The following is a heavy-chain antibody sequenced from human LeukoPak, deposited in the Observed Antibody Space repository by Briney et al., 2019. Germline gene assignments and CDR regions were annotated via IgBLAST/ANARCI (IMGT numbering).Heavy chain of an antibody. CDR3: ASGTAVAGRSAAFDY. D-gene: IGHD6-19*01. CDR1: GFTFSSYA. Sequence: GGSLRLSCAASGFTFSSYAMSWVRQAPGKGLEWVSGISGSGDNTYYADSVKGRFTISRDNSKNTLYLQMNSLRAEDTAVYYCASGTAVAGRSAAFDYWGQGTLVTVSS. CDR2: ISGSGDNT. V-gene: IGHV3-23*01. J-gene: IGHJ4*02.